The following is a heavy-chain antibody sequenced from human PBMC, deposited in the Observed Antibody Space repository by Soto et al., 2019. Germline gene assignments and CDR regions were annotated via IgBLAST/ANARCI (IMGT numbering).Heavy chain of an antibody. V-gene: IGHV1-69*13. CDR1: GGTLNRYA. D-gene: IGHD3-3*01. Sequence: GGSVEVSCKASGGTLNRYAITWVRQGPGQGLEWMGGIIPSFGTANYAQKFQGRVTITADESTSTAYMGLSSLRSEDTAVYYCARAITISSPHPRPYYGMDVWGQGTTVTVSS. J-gene: IGHJ6*02. CDR2: IIPSFGTA. CDR3: ARAITISSPHPRPYYGMDV.